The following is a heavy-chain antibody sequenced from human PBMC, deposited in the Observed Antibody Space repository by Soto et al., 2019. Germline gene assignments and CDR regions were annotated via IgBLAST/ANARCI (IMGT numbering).Heavy chain of an antibody. V-gene: IGHV5-10-1*01. D-gene: IGHD3-3*01. CDR1: GYSFTSYW. J-gene: IGHJ6*02. CDR3: ARLPRDPTIFGVVISLDYYYGMDV. Sequence: GESLKISCKGSGYSFTSYWISWVRQMPGKGLEWMGRIDPSDSYTNYSPSFQGHVTISADKSISTAYLQWSRLKASDTAMYYCARLPRDPTIFGVVISLDYYYGMDVWGQGTTVTVSS. CDR2: IDPSDSYT.